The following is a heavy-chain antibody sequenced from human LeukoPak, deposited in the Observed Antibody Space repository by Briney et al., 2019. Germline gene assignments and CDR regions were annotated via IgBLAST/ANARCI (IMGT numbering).Heavy chain of an antibody. D-gene: IGHD6-19*01. CDR2: INYSGGT. CDR1: GGSIRSYY. V-gene: IGHV4-59*01. Sequence: SETLSLTCTVSGGSIRSYYWSWIRQPPGKGPPPPGYINYSGGTNYKPSLKSPAPISVHTSKSQFYLKLSSVTAADTAVYSGASQGGYSSGAFDYWGQGTLVTVSS. CDR3: ASQGGYSSGAFDY. J-gene: IGHJ4*02.